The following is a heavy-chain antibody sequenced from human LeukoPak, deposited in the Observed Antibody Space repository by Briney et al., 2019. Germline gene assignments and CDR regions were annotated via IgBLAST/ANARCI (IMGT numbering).Heavy chain of an antibody. CDR1: GFTFSSYA. V-gene: IGHV3-23*01. D-gene: IGHD6-13*01. Sequence: GGSLRLSCAASGFTFSSYAMTWVRQAPGKGLEWVSAFSATDGSAQYAESVEGRFTISRDNTKNTLFLQMNSLGAEDTAVYYCARAKIAAAGTGAFDVWGQGTLVTVSS. CDR2: FSATDGSA. CDR3: ARAKIAAAGTGAFDV. J-gene: IGHJ3*01.